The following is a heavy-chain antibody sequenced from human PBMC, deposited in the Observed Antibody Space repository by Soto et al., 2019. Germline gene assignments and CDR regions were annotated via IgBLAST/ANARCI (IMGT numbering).Heavy chain of an antibody. J-gene: IGHJ4*02. D-gene: IGHD3-10*01. V-gene: IGHV3-73*01. Sequence: GGSLRLSCVGSGVNFSASAMHWGRKGPGKGQEWVGRVRTKDNGYATAYAASMKGRFTISRDDSDNTAFLQRSGLRREDTAVYYSTRPKGVPSANSFDYWGRGTLVTVSS. CDR1: GVNFSASA. CDR3: TRPKGVPSANSFDY. CDR2: VRTKDNGYAT.